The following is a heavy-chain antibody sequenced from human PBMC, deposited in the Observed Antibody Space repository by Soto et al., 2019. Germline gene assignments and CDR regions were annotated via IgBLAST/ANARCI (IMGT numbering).Heavy chain of an antibody. V-gene: IGHV1-2*04. J-gene: IGHJ4*02. D-gene: IGHD3-22*01. CDR1: GYTFTGYY. CDR2: INPNSGGT. Sequence: ASVKVSCKASGYTFTGYYMHWVRQAPGQGLEWMGWINPNSGGTNYAQKFQGWVTMTRSTSISTAYMELSRLRSDDTAVYYCARTAQPYYYDSSGYSVGPEYYFDYWGQGTLVTVSS. CDR3: ARTAQPYYYDSSGYSVGPEYYFDY.